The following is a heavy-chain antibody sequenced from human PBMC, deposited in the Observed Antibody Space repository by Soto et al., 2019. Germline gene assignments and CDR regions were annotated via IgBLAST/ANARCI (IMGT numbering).Heavy chain of an antibody. CDR1: GFTFSSYA. V-gene: IGHV3-23*01. CDR2: VSGSAGST. Sequence: EVQLLESGGGLVQPGGSLRLSRAASGFTFSSYAMSWVRQAPGKGLEWVSVVSGSAGSTYYADSVRGRFTISRDNSKNTLYLQMNSLRAEDTAVYYCAKDASSGITSFDLWGRGTLVTVSS. J-gene: IGHJ2*01. D-gene: IGHD3-3*01. CDR3: AKDASSGITSFDL.